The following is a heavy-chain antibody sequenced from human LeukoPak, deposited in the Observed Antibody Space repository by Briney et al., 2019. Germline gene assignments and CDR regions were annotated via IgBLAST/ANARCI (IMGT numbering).Heavy chain of an antibody. V-gene: IGHV3-48*03. CDR3: ARAESRYFDGSPMDV. Sequence: GGSLRLSCAASGFTFSSYEMNWVRQAPGKGLEWVSYISSSGSTIYYADSVKGRFTISRDNAKNSLYLQMNSLRAEDTAVYYCARAESRYFDGSPMDVWGQGTTVTVSS. CDR1: GFTFSSYE. CDR2: ISSSGSTI. J-gene: IGHJ6*02. D-gene: IGHD3-9*01.